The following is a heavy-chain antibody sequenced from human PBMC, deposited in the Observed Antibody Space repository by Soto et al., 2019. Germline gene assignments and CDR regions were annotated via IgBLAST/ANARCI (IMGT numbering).Heavy chain of an antibody. CDR2: ISAHNGNT. J-gene: IGHJ4*02. CDR3: ARGRDGDY. D-gene: IGHD6-6*01. CDR1: GYAFTTYG. V-gene: IGHV1-18*01. Sequence: QVHLVQSGAEVKKPGASVKVSCKGSGYAFTTYGITWVRQAPGQGLEWMGWISAHNGNTNYAQKLQGRVTVTRDTSTSTACMELRSLRSDDTAVYYCARGRDGDYWGQGAVVTVSS.